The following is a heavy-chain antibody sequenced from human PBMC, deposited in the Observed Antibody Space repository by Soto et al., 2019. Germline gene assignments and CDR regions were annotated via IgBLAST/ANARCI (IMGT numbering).Heavy chain of an antibody. CDR3: ASSGYWLIVTTVPYYFDY. Sequence: GGSLRLSCAASGFTFSSYAMHWVRQAPGKGLEWVAVISYDGSNKYYADSVKGRFTISRDNSKNTLYLQMNSLRAEDTAVYYCASSGYWLIVTTVPYYFDYWGQGTLVTVSS. CDR2: ISYDGSNK. D-gene: IGHD4-17*01. V-gene: IGHV3-30-3*01. J-gene: IGHJ4*02. CDR1: GFTFSSYA.